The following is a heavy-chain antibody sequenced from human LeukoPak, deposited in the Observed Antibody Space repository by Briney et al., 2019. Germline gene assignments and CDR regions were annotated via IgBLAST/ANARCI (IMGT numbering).Heavy chain of an antibody. J-gene: IGHJ4*02. D-gene: IGHD6-6*01. Sequence: SETLSLTCTVSGGSISSGSYYWSWIRQPAGKGLEWIGRIYTSGSTNYNPSLKSRVTISVDTSKNQFSLKLSSVTAADTAVYYCAREQYREQFDYWGQGTLVTVS. CDR1: GGSISSGSYY. CDR3: AREQYREQFDY. V-gene: IGHV4-61*02. CDR2: IYTSGST.